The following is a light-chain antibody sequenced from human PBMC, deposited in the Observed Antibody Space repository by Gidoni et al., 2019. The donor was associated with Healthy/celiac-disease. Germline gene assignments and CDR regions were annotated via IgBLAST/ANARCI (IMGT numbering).Light chain of an antibody. V-gene: IGLV1-44*01. Sequence: QSVLTQPPSASGTPGQRVTISCSGSSSNIGTNTVNWYQQFPGTAPDSLIYNNNRRPSGVPDRFSGSKSGSSASLAISGLQSEDEADYYCAVWDDSVNGALFGGGTKLTVL. CDR2: NNN. CDR1: SSNIGTNT. J-gene: IGLJ2*01. CDR3: AVWDDSVNGAL.